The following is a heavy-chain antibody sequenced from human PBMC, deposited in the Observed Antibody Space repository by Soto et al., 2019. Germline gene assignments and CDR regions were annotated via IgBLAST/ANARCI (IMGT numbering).Heavy chain of an antibody. J-gene: IGHJ5*02. Sequence: VGSLRLSCAASGFTVSNTYMTWVRQPPGKGLECVSVIYTAGGTNYADSVEGRFIISRDNSKNTLYLQMDSLRAEDTAVYYCARALPVAKGGFDPWGQGTLVTVSS. CDR1: GFTVSNTY. CDR3: ARALPVAKGGFDP. V-gene: IGHV3-53*01. D-gene: IGHD2-2*01. CDR2: IYTAGGT.